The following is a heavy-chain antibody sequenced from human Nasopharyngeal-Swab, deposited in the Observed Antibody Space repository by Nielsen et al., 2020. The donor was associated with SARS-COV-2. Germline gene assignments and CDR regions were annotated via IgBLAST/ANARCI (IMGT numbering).Heavy chain of an antibody. J-gene: IGHJ6*03. D-gene: IGHD3-3*01. Sequence: WGRQAPGQGLEWMGKINPTGGSTSYAQKFQGRVTMTRDTSTSTVYMELSSLRSEDTAVYYCARSGRITIFGVFINYYYYMDVWGKGTTVTVSS. V-gene: IGHV1-46*01. CDR3: ARSGRITIFGVFINYYYYMDV. CDR2: INPTGGST.